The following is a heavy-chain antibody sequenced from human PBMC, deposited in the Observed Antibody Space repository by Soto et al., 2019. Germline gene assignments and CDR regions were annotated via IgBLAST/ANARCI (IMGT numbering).Heavy chain of an antibody. CDR2: ISYDGSNK. J-gene: IGHJ4*02. Sequence: GGSLRLSCAASGFTFSNYGMHWVRQAPGKGLEWVAVISYDGSNKYHADSVKGRFTISRDNSKNTLYLQMNSLRAEDTAVYYCARGIAAAGTDYWGQGTPVTVSS. CDR3: ARGIAAAGTDY. V-gene: IGHV3-30*03. CDR1: GFTFSNYG. D-gene: IGHD6-13*01.